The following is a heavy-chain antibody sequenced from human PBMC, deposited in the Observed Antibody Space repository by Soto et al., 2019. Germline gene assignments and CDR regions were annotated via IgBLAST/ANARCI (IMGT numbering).Heavy chain of an antibody. Sequence: GASVKVSCKASGYTFTSYGISWVRQAPGQGLEWMGWISAYNGNTNYAQKLQGRVTMTTDTSTSTAYMELRSLRSDDTAVYYCARMDDSSGWYAEGDYWGQGTLVTVSS. CDR1: GYTFTSYG. V-gene: IGHV1-18*01. CDR2: ISAYNGNT. D-gene: IGHD6-19*01. J-gene: IGHJ4*02. CDR3: ARMDDSSGWYAEGDY.